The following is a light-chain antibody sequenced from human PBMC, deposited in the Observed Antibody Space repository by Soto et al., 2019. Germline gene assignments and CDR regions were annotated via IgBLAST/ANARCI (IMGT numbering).Light chain of an antibody. CDR2: GAY. V-gene: IGKV3-20*01. CDR1: QSVSSSY. J-gene: IGKJ1*01. CDR3: QQYGSSPPMT. Sequence: EIVLTQSPGTLSLSPGERATLSCRASQSVSSSYLAWYQQKPGQAPRLLIYGAYSRATGIPDRFSGSGSGTDFTHTISRLEPEDFAVYYCQQYGSSPPMTFGQGTKVEIK.